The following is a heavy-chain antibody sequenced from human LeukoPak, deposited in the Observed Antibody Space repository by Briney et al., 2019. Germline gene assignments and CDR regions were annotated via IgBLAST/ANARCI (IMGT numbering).Heavy chain of an antibody. CDR2: SYYRSKWYN. J-gene: IGHJ5*02. Sequence: SQTLSLTCAISGDSVSSNSAAWNWIRQSPSRGLEWLGRSYYRSKWYNDYAVSVKSRITINPDTSKNQFSLQLNSVTPEDTAVYYCARGFSSSSSWYRSWFDPWGQGTLVTVSS. D-gene: IGHD6-13*01. CDR3: ARGFSSSSSWYRSWFDP. V-gene: IGHV6-1*01. CDR1: GDSVSSNSAA.